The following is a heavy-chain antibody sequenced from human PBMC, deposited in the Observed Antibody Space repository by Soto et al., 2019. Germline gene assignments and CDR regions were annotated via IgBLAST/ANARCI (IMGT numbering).Heavy chain of an antibody. CDR1: GFTFSSYG. V-gene: IGHV3-33*01. CDR3: ARDLNRGDSGGVDY. Sequence: PGGSLRLSCAASGFTFSSYGMHWVRQAPGKGLEWVAVIWYDGSNKYYADSVKGRFTISRDNSKNTLYLQMNSLRAEDTAVYYCARDLNRGDSGGVDYWGQGTLVTVSS. CDR2: IWYDGSNK. J-gene: IGHJ4*02. D-gene: IGHD2-21*02.